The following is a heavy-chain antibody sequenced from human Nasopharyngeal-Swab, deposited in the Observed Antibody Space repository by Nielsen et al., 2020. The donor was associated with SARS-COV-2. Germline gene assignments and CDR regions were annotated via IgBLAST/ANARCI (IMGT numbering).Heavy chain of an antibody. V-gene: IGHV3-30*03. Sequence: GGSLRLSCAASGFTFSSYGMHWVRQAPGKGLEWVAVISYDGSNKYYADSVKGRFTISRDNSKNTPYLQMNSLRAEDTAVYYCATGSTTVVTPEYYYYMDVWGKGTTVTVSS. CDR2: ISYDGSNK. CDR3: ATGSTTVVTPEYYYYMDV. J-gene: IGHJ6*03. D-gene: IGHD4-23*01. CDR1: GFTFSSYG.